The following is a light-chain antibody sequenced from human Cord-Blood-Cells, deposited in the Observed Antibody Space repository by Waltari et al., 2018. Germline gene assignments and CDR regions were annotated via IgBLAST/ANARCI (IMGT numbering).Light chain of an antibody. CDR2: DVS. J-gene: IGLJ3*02. V-gene: IGLV2-14*03. Sequence: QSALTQPASVSGSPGQSITISCTGTSSDVRGSNYVSWYQQHPGKAPKLMIYDVSNRPSGVSNRFSGSKSGNTASLTISGLQAEDEADYYCSSYTSSSTWVFGGGTKLTVL. CDR1: SSDVRGSNY. CDR3: SSYTSSSTWV.